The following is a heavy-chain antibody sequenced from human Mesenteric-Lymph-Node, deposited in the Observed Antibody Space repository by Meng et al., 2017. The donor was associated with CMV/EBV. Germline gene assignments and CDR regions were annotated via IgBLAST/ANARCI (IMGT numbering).Heavy chain of an antibody. CDR3: ARDKSYFAMDV. CDR1: GGSVSSGSYY. CDR2: IYYSGST. Sequence: SETLSLTCTVSGGSVSSGSYYWSWIRQPPGKGLEWIGYIYYSGSTNYNPSLKSRVTISVDTSKNQFSLKLTSVTAADTAVYYCARDKSYFAMDVWGQGTTVTVSS. J-gene: IGHJ6*02. D-gene: IGHD3-10*01. V-gene: IGHV4-61*01.